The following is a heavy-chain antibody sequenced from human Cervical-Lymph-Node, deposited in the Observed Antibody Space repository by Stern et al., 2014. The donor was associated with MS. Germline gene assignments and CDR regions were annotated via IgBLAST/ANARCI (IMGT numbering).Heavy chain of an antibody. J-gene: IGHJ4*02. CDR2: ISGSGDVT. CDR3: ALWPSGSRCYFQS. D-gene: IGHD1-26*01. CDR1: GFTFSGYA. Sequence: EVQLLESGGDLVQPGGSLRLSCAASGFTFSGYAMSWVRQAPGKGLEWVSTISGSGDVTYDGGSVKGRFTISRDNSKNTLYLQMTSLRAEDTAVYFCALWPSGSRCYFQSWGQGTLVTVSS. V-gene: IGHV3-23*01.